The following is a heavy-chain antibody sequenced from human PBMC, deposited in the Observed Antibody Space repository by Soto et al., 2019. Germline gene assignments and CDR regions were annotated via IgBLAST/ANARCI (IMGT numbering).Heavy chain of an antibody. J-gene: IGHJ1*01. D-gene: IGHD3-10*01. CDR1: GGSISSGGYS. V-gene: IGHV4-30-2*01. CDR2: IYHSGST. Sequence: QLQLQESGSGLVKPSQTLSLTCAVSGGSISSGGYSWSWIRQPPGNGLEWIGYIYHSGSTYYNPSITSRVTISVDRSKNQFSMKLSSVTAADTAVYYRARGAPVFLQHWGQGTLVTVSS. CDR3: ARGAPVFLQH.